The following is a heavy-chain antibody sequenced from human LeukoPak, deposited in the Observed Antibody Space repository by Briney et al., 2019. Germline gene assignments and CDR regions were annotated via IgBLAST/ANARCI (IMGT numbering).Heavy chain of an antibody. V-gene: IGHV4-34*01. J-gene: IGHJ4*02. D-gene: IGHD6-13*01. CDR1: GGSFSGYY. CDR3: ARYSSSWLEYYFDY. CDR2: INHSGST. Sequence: PSETLSLTCAVYGGSFSGYYWSWGRQPPGKGVEWVGEINHSGSTNYNPSLKSRVTISVDTSKNQFSLKLSSVTAADTAVYYCARYSSSWLEYYFDYWGQGTLVTVSS.